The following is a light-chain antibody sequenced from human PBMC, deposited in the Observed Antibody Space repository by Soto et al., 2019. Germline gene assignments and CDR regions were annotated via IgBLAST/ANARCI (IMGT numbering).Light chain of an antibody. CDR1: QDISSH. V-gene: IGKV1-9*01. J-gene: IGKJ5*01. CDR2: AAS. CDR3: QQFNSYPIT. Sequence: DIQLTQSPSFLSAYVGDRVTITCRASQDISSHLVWYQQKQGEAPQLLIFAASTLQSGVPSRFSGSGSETEFHLTINGLQHEYFATYYCQQFNSYPITFGQGTRVDIK.